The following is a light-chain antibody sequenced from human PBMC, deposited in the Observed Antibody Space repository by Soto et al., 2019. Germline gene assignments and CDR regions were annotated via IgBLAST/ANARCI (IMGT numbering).Light chain of an antibody. CDR1: SSDVGSYNY. CDR2: EVR. V-gene: IGLV2-14*01. Sequence: QSALTQPASVSGSPGQSITISCTGTSSDVGSYNYVSWYQQHPGKAPKLMIYEVRNRPSGVSDRFSGSKSGKTASLTILGLQAEEEAEYYFSSTTTSTPQVFGGGTKLTVL. CDR3: SSTTTSTPQV. J-gene: IGLJ2*01.